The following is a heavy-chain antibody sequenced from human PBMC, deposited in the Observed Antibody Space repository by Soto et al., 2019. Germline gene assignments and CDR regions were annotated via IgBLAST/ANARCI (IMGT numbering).Heavy chain of an antibody. CDR1: GGTFSSYA. V-gene: IGHV1-69*01. CDR2: IIPIFGTA. Sequence: QVQLVQSGAEVKKPGTSVKVSCKASGGTFSSYAISWVRQAPGQGLEWMGGIIPIFGTANYAQKFQGRVTITADESTSTAYMGLSSLRSEDTVVYYCASTAAGVVVWGQGTLVTVCS. D-gene: IGHD6-13*01. J-gene: IGHJ4*02. CDR3: ASTAAGVVV.